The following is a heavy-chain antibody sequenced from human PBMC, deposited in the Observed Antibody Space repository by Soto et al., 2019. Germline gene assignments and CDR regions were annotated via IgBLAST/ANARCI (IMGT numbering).Heavy chain of an antibody. J-gene: IGHJ3*02. CDR2: ISSSSSYI. Sequence: GGSLRLSCAASGFTFSSYSMNWVRQAPGKGLEWVSSISSSSSYIYYADSVKGRFTISRDNAKNSLYLQMNSLRAEDTAVYYCARDLADYGDSHDAFDIWGQGTMVPVSS. V-gene: IGHV3-21*01. CDR3: ARDLADYGDSHDAFDI. D-gene: IGHD4-17*01. CDR1: GFTFSSYS.